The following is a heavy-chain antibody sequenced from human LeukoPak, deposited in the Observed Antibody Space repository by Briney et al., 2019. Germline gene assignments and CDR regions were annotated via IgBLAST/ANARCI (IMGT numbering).Heavy chain of an antibody. CDR1: GFTFSDYY. Sequence: GGSLRLSCAASGFTFSDYYMSWIRQAPGKGLEWVSYISSSGSTIYYADSVKGRFTISRDNAKNSLYLQMNSLRAEDTAVYYCARSLEQSRAYYCMDVWGKGTTVTVSS. J-gene: IGHJ6*03. V-gene: IGHV3-11*01. D-gene: IGHD1/OR15-1a*01. CDR3: ARSLEQSRAYYCMDV. CDR2: ISSSGSTI.